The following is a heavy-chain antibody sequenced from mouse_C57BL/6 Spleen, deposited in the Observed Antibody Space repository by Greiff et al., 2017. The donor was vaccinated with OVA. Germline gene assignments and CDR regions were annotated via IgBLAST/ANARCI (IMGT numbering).Heavy chain of an antibody. D-gene: IGHD3-1*01. CDR1: GFSFNTYA. CDR2: IRSKSNNYAT. CDR3: VRGRLVYYAMDY. Sequence: EVQLVESGGGLVQPKGSLTLSCAASGFSFNTYAMNWVRQAPGKGLEWVARIRSKSNNYATYYADSVKDRFTISRDDSESMLYLQMNNLKTEDTAMYYCVRGRLVYYAMDYWGQGTSVTVSS. V-gene: IGHV10-1*01. J-gene: IGHJ4*01.